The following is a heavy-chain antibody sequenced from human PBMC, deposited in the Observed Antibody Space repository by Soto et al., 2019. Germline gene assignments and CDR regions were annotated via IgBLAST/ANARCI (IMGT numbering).Heavy chain of an antibody. Sequence: SETLSLTCTVSGGSIRAYYWSWIRQPAGKGLEWIGRVYSTGSTNYNPSLKNRVTMSVDTANNQFSLRLNSVTAADTAVYYCARDKYYDSNIWFGTWGQGTLVTVSS. CDR1: GGSIRAYY. CDR2: VYSTGST. CDR3: ARDKYYDSNIWFGT. D-gene: IGHD3-22*01. J-gene: IGHJ5*02. V-gene: IGHV4-4*07.